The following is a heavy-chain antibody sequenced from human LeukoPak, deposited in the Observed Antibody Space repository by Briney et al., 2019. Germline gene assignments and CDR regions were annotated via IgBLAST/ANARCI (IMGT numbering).Heavy chain of an antibody. Sequence: SGTLSPTCAVYGGSFSGYYWSWIRQPPGKGLEWIGEINHSGSTNYNPSLKSRVTISVDTSKNQFSLKLSSVTAADTAVYYCAVKSTRGYYYYYMDVWGKGTTVTISS. V-gene: IGHV4-34*01. CDR3: AVKSTRGYYYYYMDV. CDR2: INHSGST. J-gene: IGHJ6*03. CDR1: GGSFSGYY.